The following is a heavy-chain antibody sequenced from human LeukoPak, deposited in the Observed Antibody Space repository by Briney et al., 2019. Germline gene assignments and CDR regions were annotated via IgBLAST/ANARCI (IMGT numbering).Heavy chain of an antibody. CDR1: GFTFSSYS. CDR2: ISSSSSYI. D-gene: IGHD6-13*01. Sequence: GGSLRLSCAASGFTFSSYSMNWLRQAPGKGLEWVSSISSSSSYIYYADSVKGRFTISRDNAKNSLYLQMNSLRAEDTAVYYCARDGQYSSRTDYRGQGTLVTVSS. V-gene: IGHV3-21*01. CDR3: ARDGQYSSRTDY. J-gene: IGHJ4*02.